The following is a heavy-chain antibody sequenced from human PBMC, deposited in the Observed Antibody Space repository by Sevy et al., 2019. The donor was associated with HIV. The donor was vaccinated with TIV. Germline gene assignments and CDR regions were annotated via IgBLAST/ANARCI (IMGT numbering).Heavy chain of an antibody. CDR2: ISSSSSYT. CDR3: ARDDTDIVVVPAGVDV. J-gene: IGHJ6*02. CDR1: GFTFSDYY. V-gene: IGHV3-11*06. Sequence: GGSLRLSCAASGFTFSDYYMSWIRQAPGKGLEWVSYISSSSSYTNYADSVKGRFTISRDNAKNSLYLQMYSLRAEDTAVYDCARDDTDIVVVPAGVDVWGQGTTVTVSS. D-gene: IGHD2-2*01.